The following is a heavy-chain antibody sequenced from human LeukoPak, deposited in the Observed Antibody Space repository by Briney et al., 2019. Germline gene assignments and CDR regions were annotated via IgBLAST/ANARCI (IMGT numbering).Heavy chain of an antibody. CDR2: IKGDGSEK. Sequence: GGSLRLSCAASGFTLSGYFMSWVRQAPGEGLEWVASIKGDGSEKYYVDSVKGRFTISRDNSKNTLYLQMNSLRAEDTAVYYCARENDMGYCSGGRCYKGYNAMDVWGQGTTVTVSS. D-gene: IGHD2-15*01. CDR1: GFTLSGYF. CDR3: ARENDMGYCSGGRCYKGYNAMDV. J-gene: IGHJ6*02. V-gene: IGHV3-7*03.